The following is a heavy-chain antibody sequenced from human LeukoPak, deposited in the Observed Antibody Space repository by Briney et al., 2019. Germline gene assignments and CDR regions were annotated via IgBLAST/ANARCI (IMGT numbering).Heavy chain of an antibody. Sequence: PGGSLRLSCAASGFTFSSYSMNWVRQAPGKGLEWVSSISSSSSYIYYADSVKGRFTISRDNAKNSLYLQMNSLRAEDTAMYYCARDISYYSGSYFSGGFDYWGQGTLVTVSS. CDR3: ARDISYYSGSYFSGGFDY. V-gene: IGHV3-21*01. CDR1: GFTFSSYS. J-gene: IGHJ4*02. D-gene: IGHD1-26*01. CDR2: ISSSSSYI.